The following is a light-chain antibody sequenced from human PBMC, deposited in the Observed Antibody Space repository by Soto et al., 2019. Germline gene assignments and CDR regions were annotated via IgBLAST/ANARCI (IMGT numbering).Light chain of an antibody. Sequence: QSALTQPPSVSGSPGQSVAISCSGTSSDVGTYNRVSWYQQPPGTAPKLMIYDVINRPSGVRDRFSGSKSGNTASLTISGLQAEDEADYYCSSFTSSSTYVFGTGTKLTVL. CDR1: SSDVGTYNR. CDR3: SSFTSSSTYV. J-gene: IGLJ1*01. V-gene: IGLV2-18*02. CDR2: DVI.